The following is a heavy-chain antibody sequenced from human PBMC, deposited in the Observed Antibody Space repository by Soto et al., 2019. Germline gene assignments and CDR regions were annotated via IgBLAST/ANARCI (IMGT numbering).Heavy chain of an antibody. CDR1: GYTFTSYG. V-gene: IGHV1-69*13. J-gene: IGHJ3*02. CDR2: IIPIFGTA. CDR3: ASWATEGYSSGWFDAFDI. Sequence: SVKVSCKASGYTFTSYGISWVRQAPGQGLEWMGGIIPIFGTANYAQKFQGRVTITADESTSTAYMELSSLRSEDTAVYYCASWATEGYSSGWFDAFDIWGQGTMVT. D-gene: IGHD6-19*01.